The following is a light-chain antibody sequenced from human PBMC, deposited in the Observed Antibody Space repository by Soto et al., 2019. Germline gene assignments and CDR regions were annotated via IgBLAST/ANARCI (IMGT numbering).Light chain of an antibody. Sequence: QSVLTQPPSASGTPGPRVTISWSGSSSNIGSNSVSWYQQLPGTAPKLLIYSNNQRPSRVPDRFSGSKSGTSASLAISGLQSEDEADYYCAAWDDSLNGQGVFGGGTKLTVL. V-gene: IGLV1-44*01. J-gene: IGLJ3*02. CDR1: SSNIGSNS. CDR3: AAWDDSLNGQGV. CDR2: SNN.